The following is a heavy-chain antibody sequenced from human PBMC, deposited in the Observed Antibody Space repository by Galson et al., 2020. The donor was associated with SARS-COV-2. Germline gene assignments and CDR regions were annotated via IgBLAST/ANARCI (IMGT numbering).Heavy chain of an antibody. CDR3: VRFGDFFFYAMDI. CDR1: GFTFTDFY. Sequence: GESLKISCAASGFTFTDFYMAWVRQAPGKGLEWISWISGPTIHMNYADSVRGRFTITRDNAENSVYLQMKSLRAEDTGLYFCVRFGDFFFYAMDIWGQGTAVTVSS. D-gene: IGHD3-16*01. V-gene: IGHV3-11*06. J-gene: IGHJ6*02. CDR2: ISGPTIHM.